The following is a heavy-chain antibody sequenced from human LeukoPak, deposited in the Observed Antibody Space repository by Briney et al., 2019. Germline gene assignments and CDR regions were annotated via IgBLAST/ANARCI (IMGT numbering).Heavy chain of an antibody. Sequence: PGGSLRLSCTASGFTFGDYAMSWVRQAPGKGLEWVGFIRSKAYGGTTEYAASVKGRFTISRDDSKSVAYLQMNSLKTEDTAVYYCTREAGIVGTYYYYGMDVWGQGTTVTVSS. V-gene: IGHV3-49*04. D-gene: IGHD1-26*01. CDR2: IRSKAYGGTT. CDR1: GFTFGDYA. CDR3: TREAGIVGTYYYYGMDV. J-gene: IGHJ6*02.